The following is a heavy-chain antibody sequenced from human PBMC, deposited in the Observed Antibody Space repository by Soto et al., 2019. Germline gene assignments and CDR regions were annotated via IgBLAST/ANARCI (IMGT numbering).Heavy chain of an antibody. J-gene: IGHJ6*02. D-gene: IGHD3-10*01. CDR3: SRGLRASYGVRLSYSYYGMDV. CDR2: ISSSGST. V-gene: IGHV4-34*01. Sequence: SETLSITCSLYAGSFSDYYWCWIRQSPGKGLELIAEISSSGSTNYNPSLKSRVTISVDTSKNQFSLKLGSVTAADTAVYYCSRGLRASYGVRLSYSYYGMDVWGQGTTVTVSS. CDR1: AGSFSDYY.